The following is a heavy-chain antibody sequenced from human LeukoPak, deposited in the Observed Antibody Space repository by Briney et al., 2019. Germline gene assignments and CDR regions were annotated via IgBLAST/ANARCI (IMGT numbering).Heavy chain of an antibody. V-gene: IGHV3-74*01. Sequence: GGSLRLSCAASGFTFSEYWMHWDRQGPGKGLVWVSRINSDGDITHYADSVKGRFTISRDNAKNTLFLHMNSLRAEDTAVYYCVRDRSGANADYWGQGSLVTVSS. CDR1: GFTFSEYW. CDR2: INSDGDIT. CDR3: VRDRSGANADY. D-gene: IGHD6-19*01. J-gene: IGHJ4*02.